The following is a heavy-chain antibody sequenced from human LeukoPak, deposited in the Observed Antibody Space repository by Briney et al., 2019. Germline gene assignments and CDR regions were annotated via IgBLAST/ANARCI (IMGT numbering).Heavy chain of an antibody. CDR3: AHLTQDNWNYAGGFDY. Sequence: SGPTLVNPTQTLTLTCTFSGFSLSTSGVGVGWIRQPPGKALEWLALIYWNDDKRYSPSLKSRLTITKDTSKNQVVLTMTNMDPVDTATYYCAHLTQDNWNYAGGFDYWGQGTLVTVSS. CDR2: IYWNDDK. CDR1: GFSLSTSGVG. V-gene: IGHV2-5*01. J-gene: IGHJ4*02. D-gene: IGHD1-7*01.